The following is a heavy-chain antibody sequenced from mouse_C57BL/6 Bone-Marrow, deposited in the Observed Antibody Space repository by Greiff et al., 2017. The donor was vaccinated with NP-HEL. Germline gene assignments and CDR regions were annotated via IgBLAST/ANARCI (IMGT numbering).Heavy chain of an antibody. CDR2: ISNLAYSI. CDR1: GFTFSDYG. Sequence: EVKLMESGGGLVQPGGSLKLSCAASGFTFSDYGMAWVRQAPRKGPEWVAFISNLAYSISYADTVTGRFTISRENANNTLYLEMSSLRSEDTAMYYCARWDYDGYAMDYWGQGTSVTVSS. J-gene: IGHJ4*01. V-gene: IGHV5-15*01. D-gene: IGHD2-4*01. CDR3: ARWDYDGYAMDY.